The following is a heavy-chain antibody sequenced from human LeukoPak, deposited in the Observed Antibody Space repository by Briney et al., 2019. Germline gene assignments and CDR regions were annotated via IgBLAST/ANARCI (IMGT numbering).Heavy chain of an antibody. J-gene: IGHJ5*02. Sequence: GASVKVSCKASGYTFTGYYMHWVRQAPGQGLEWMGWINPNSGGTNYAQKFQGRVTMTRDTSISTAYMELSRLRSDDTAVYYCARDGSYCSTSCYNGWFDPWGQGTLVTVSS. D-gene: IGHD2-2*02. CDR1: GYTFTGYY. CDR2: INPNSGGT. CDR3: ARDGSYCSTSCYNGWFDP. V-gene: IGHV1-2*02.